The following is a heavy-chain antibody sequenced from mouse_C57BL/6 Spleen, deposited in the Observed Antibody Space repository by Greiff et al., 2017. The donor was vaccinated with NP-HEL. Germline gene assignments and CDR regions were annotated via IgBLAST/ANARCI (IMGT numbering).Heavy chain of an antibody. Sequence: VQLQQSGPELVKPGASVKISCKASGYTFTDYYMNWVKQSHGKSLEWIGDINPNNGGTSYNQKFKGKATLTVDKSSSTAYMELRSLTSEDSAVYYCASPLTGTTWFAYWGQGTLVTVSA. V-gene: IGHV1-26*01. J-gene: IGHJ3*01. CDR3: ASPLTGTTWFAY. D-gene: IGHD4-1*01. CDR2: INPNNGGT. CDR1: GYTFTDYY.